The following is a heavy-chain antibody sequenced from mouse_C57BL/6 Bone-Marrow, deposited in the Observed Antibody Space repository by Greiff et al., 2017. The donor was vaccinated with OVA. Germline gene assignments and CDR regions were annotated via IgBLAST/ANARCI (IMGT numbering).Heavy chain of an antibody. J-gene: IGHJ2*01. CDR3: ARPSDGYYKGYYFDY. CDR2: IHPNSGST. CDR1: GYTFTSYW. Sequence: QVQLQQSGAELVKPGASVKLSCKASGYTFTSYWMHWVKQRPGQGLEWIGMIHPNSGSTNYNEKFKSKATLTVDKSSSTAYMQLSSLTSEDSAVYYCARPSDGYYKGYYFDYWGQGTTLTVSS. D-gene: IGHD2-3*01. V-gene: IGHV1-64*01.